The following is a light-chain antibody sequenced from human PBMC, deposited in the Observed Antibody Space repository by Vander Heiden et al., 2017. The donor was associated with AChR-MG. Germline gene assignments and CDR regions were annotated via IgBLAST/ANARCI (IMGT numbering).Light chain of an antibody. CDR2: EVS. V-gene: IGLV2-23*02. Sequence: QSALTQPASVSGSPGQSITISCTGTSSDAGSYNLVSWYQQHPGKAPKLMIYEVSKRPSGVSNRFSGSKSGNTASLTISGLQAEDEADYYCCSYAGSRVFGGGTKLT. J-gene: IGLJ2*01. CDR1: SSDAGSYNL. CDR3: CSYAGSRV.